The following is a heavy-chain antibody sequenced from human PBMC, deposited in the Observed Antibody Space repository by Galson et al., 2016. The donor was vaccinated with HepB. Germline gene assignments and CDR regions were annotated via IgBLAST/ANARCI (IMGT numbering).Heavy chain of an antibody. CDR1: EFTFSTYD. CDR3: ARQGDTIGQFDY. D-gene: IGHD3-16*01. CDR2: ISARGGRT. J-gene: IGHJ4*02. Sequence: SLRLSCAASEFTFSTYDMHWVRQAPGKGLEWVSGISARGGRTSSADSVKGRFTISRDKSKNTLYLQMNSLRVEDTAVYYCARQGDTIGQFDYWGQGTLVTVSS. V-gene: IGHV3-23*01.